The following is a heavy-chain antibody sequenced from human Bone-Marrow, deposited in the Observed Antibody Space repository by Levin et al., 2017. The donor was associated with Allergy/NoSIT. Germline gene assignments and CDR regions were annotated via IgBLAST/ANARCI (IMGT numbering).Heavy chain of an antibody. D-gene: IGHD1-26*01. Sequence: GGSLRLSCAASGFTFSSYSMNWVRQAPGKGLEWVSSISSSSSYIYYADSVKGRFTISRDNAKNSLYLQMNSLRAEDTAVYYCARDGSTYYYDYGMDVWGQGTTVTVSS. CDR2: ISSSSSYI. CDR3: ARDGSTYYYDYGMDV. CDR1: GFTFSSYS. V-gene: IGHV3-21*01. J-gene: IGHJ6*02.